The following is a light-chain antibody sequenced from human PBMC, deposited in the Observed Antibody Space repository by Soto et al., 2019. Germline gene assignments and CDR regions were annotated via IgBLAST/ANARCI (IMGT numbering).Light chain of an antibody. CDR2: RNN. Sequence: QSVLTQPPSASGTPGQRVTISCSGSSSNIGSNYVYWYQQLPGTAPKLLIYRNNQRPSGVPDRFSGSKSGTSASLAISGLRSQDEATYYCAAWDGSVSGRVVFGGGTKLTVL. J-gene: IGLJ2*01. CDR1: SSNIGSNY. CDR3: AAWDGSVSGRVV. V-gene: IGLV1-47*01.